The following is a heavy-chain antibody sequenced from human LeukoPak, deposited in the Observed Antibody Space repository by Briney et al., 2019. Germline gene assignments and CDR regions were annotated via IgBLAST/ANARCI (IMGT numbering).Heavy chain of an antibody. CDR2: ISWNSGSI. CDR3: AKDIGIAVAGKTFDY. CDR1: GFTFDDYA. J-gene: IGHJ4*02. D-gene: IGHD6-19*01. Sequence: GGSLRLSCAASGFTFDDYAMHWVRQAPGKGLEWVSGISWNSGSIGYADSVKGRFTISRDNAKNSLYLQMNSLRAEDTALYCCAKDIGIAVAGKTFDYWGQGTVVTVSS. V-gene: IGHV3-9*01.